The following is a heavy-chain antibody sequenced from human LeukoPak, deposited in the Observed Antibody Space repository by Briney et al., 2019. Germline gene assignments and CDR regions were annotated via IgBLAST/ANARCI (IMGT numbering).Heavy chain of an antibody. Sequence: SDTLSLTCTVSGGSITTYFWSWIRQPPGKGMECIGYIYYTGNTNYSPSPTNRVTISVDTAKNQYSLNLNSVTAADTALYFCAGARGGAYGFAFDSWGQGTLVTVSS. J-gene: IGHJ4*02. D-gene: IGHD3-10*01. CDR3: AGARGGAYGFAFDS. CDR2: IYYTGNT. CDR1: GGSITTYF. V-gene: IGHV4-59*07.